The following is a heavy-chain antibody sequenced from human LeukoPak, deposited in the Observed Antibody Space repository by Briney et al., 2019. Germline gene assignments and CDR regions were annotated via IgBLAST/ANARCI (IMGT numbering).Heavy chain of an antibody. CDR1: GYSFTSYW. V-gene: IGHV5-51*01. D-gene: IGHD2-21*02. CDR2: TYPGDSDT. CDR3: ARQGYCGGDCYRGFDY. J-gene: IGHJ4*02. Sequence: GESLKISCKGSGYSFTSYWIGWVRQMPGKGLEWMGITYPGDSDTRYSPSFQGQVTISADKSISTAYLQWSSLKASDTAMYYCARQGYCGGDCYRGFDYWGQGTLVTVSS.